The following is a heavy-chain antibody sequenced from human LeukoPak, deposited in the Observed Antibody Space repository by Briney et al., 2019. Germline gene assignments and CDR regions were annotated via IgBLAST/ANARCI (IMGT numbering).Heavy chain of an antibody. D-gene: IGHD2-2*01. CDR3: AKGVEPAASLYYGLDV. J-gene: IGHJ6*02. Sequence: GGSLRLSCAASGFTFDDYAMHWVRQAPGKGLEWVSGISWNSGSIGYADSVRGRFTISRDNAKNSLYLQMNSLGGEDTALYYCAKGVEPAASLYYGLDVWGQGTTVTVSS. CDR1: GFTFDDYA. CDR2: ISWNSGSI. V-gene: IGHV3-9*01.